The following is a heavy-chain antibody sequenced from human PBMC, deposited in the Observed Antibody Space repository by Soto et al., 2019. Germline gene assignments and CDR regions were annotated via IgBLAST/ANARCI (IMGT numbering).Heavy chain of an antibody. CDR1: GFTFSSYG. CDR3: AKEARYCSGGSCYGGYGWYYFDY. V-gene: IGHV3-30*18. J-gene: IGHJ4*02. Sequence: QVQLVESGGGVVQPGRSLRLSCAASGFTFSSYGMHWVRQAPGKGLEWVAVISYDGSNKYYADSVKGRFTISRDNSKNTLYLQMNSLRAEDTAVYYCAKEARYCSGGSCYGGYGWYYFDYWGQGTLVTVSS. CDR2: ISYDGSNK. D-gene: IGHD2-15*01.